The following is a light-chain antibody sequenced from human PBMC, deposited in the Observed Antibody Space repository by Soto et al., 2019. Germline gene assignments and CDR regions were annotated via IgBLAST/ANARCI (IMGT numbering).Light chain of an antibody. CDR1: SSDVGGYNY. Sequence: QSALTQPASVSGSPGQSITISCTGTSSDVGGYNYVSWYQQHPGKAPKLMIYEVSNRPSGVSNRFSGSKSGNTASLTISGLQAEDEADYYCSSYTSSSPYVFGPGTKLTVI. J-gene: IGLJ1*01. V-gene: IGLV2-14*01. CDR3: SSYTSSSPYV. CDR2: EVS.